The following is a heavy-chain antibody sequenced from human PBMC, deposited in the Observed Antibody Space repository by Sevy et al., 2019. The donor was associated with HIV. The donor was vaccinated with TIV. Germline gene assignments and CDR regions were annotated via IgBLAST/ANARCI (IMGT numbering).Heavy chain of an antibody. CDR3: ARGPDYYDRSGYYYQ. CDR2: ISSRTDYI. V-gene: IGHV3-21*01. D-gene: IGHD3-22*01. CDR1: GFTFGSYS. Sequence: GGSLRLSCAASGFTFGSYSMNWVRQAPGKGLEWVSSISSRTDYIYYADSMRGRFTISRDDAKKSLHLEMNSLRAEDTAVYYCARGPDYYDRSGYYYQWGQGTLVTVSS. J-gene: IGHJ4*02.